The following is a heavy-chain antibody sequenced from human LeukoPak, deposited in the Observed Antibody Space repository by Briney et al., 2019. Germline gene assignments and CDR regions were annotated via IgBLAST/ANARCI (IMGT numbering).Heavy chain of an antibody. CDR2: IYTSGST. V-gene: IGHV4-61*02. D-gene: IGHD5-24*01. J-gene: IGHJ4*02. CDR1: GGSISSGSYY. Sequence: SETLSLTCTVSGGSISSGSYYWSWIRQPAGKGLEWTGRIYTSGSTNYNPSLKSRVTISVDTSKNQFSLKLSSVTAADTAVYYCARGGYRSDYWGQGTLVTVSS. CDR3: ARGGYRSDY.